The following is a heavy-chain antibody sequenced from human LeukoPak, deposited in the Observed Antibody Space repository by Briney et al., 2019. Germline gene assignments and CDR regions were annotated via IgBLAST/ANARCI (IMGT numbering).Heavy chain of an antibody. CDR2: ISGSGGTK. D-gene: IGHD3-22*01. Sequence: GGPLTLSCAASGLTCSSYAMTWVPQAPGKGLEWVSGISGSGGTKYYADSVKGRFTISRDNSKNTLYLQMNSLRIEDTAVYYCAKGGRWDYYDSSHWGQGTMVTVSS. CDR3: AKGGRWDYYDSSH. CDR1: GLTCSSYA. J-gene: IGHJ3*01. V-gene: IGHV3-23*01.